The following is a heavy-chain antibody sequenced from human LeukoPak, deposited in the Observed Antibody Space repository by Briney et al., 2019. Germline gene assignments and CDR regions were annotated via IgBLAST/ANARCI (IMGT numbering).Heavy chain of an antibody. CDR2: IYYSGST. CDR1: GGSVSSGSYY. CDR3: ASDLSGSYYNWFDP. D-gene: IGHD1-26*01. J-gene: IGHJ5*02. V-gene: IGHV4-61*01. Sequence: SETLSLTCTVSGGSVSSGSYYWSWIRQPPGKGLEWIGYIYYSGSTNYNPSLKSRVTISVDTSKNQFSLKLSSVTAADTAVYYCASDLSGSYYNWFDPWGQGTLVTVSS.